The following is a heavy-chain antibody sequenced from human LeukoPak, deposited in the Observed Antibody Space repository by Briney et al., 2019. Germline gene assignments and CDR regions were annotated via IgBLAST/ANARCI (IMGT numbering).Heavy chain of an antibody. CDR1: GMTFSSHW. Sequence: GGSLRLSCAASGMTFSSHWMSWVRQAPGKGLEWVANIKSDGSEKYYLDSVKGRFTISRDNAKNSLYLQMNSLRAEDSAVYYCARYCTFRTCSGTKFDSWGQGTLVTVSS. CDR2: IKSDGSEK. CDR3: ARYCTFRTCSGTKFDS. J-gene: IGHJ4*02. V-gene: IGHV3-7*01. D-gene: IGHD1-1*01.